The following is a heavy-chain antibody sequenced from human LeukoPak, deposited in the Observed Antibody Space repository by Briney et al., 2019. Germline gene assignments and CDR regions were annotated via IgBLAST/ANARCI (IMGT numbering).Heavy chain of an antibody. CDR1: GGSVSSGSYY. D-gene: IGHD3-22*01. J-gene: IGHJ3*02. V-gene: IGHV4-61*01. Sequence: SETLSLTCTVSGGSVSSGSYYWSWIRQPPGKGLEWIGYIYYSGSTNYNPSLKSRVTISVDTSKNQFSLKLSSVTAADTAVYYCARGGLYGSSGYYFQPDAFDIWGQGTMVTVSS. CDR2: IYYSGST. CDR3: ARGGLYGSSGYYFQPDAFDI.